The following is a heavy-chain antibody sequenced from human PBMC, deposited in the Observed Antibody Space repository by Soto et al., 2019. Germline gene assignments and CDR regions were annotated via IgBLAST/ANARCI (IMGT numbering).Heavy chain of an antibody. CDR1: RWTFTSNY. CDR2: IKPDSGDT. CDR3: ARRSSTYLNEIIFDP. V-gene: IGHV1-2*02. D-gene: IGHD2-2*01. Sequence: ASVKVSCKASRWTFTSNYIVWVRQSTGQGLEWMGWIKPDSGDTHYAQNFQGRVTMTRDTSINTAYMELNNLVSDDTAVYYCARRSSTYLNEIIFDPWGQGTLVTVYS. J-gene: IGHJ5*02.